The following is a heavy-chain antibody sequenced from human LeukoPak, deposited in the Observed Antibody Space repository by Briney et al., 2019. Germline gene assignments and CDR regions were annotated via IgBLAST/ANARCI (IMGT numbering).Heavy chain of an antibody. Sequence: GGSLRLSCAASGFTFSSYALSWVRQAPGKGLEWVSGIDTSGGATYYADSVKGRFTISRDNSKNTLYLQMNSLRAEDTAVYYCGSSGYGVNWGQGTLVTVSS. CDR1: GFTFSSYA. D-gene: IGHD5-12*01. CDR2: IDTSGGAT. J-gene: IGHJ4*02. CDR3: GSSGYGVN. V-gene: IGHV3-23*01.